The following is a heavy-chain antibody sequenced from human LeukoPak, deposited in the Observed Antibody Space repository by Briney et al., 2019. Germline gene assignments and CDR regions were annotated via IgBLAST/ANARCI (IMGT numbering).Heavy chain of an antibody. CDR3: ARLNMVRGLRGYFDY. CDR2: IIPIFGTA. CDR1: GGTFSSYA. D-gene: IGHD3-10*01. Sequence: GASVKVSCKASGGTFSSYAISWVRQAPGQGLEWMGGIIPIFGTANYAQKFQGRVTITADESTSTAYMELSSLRSEDTAVYYCARLNMVRGLRGYFDYWGQGTLVTVSS. V-gene: IGHV1-69*13. J-gene: IGHJ4*02.